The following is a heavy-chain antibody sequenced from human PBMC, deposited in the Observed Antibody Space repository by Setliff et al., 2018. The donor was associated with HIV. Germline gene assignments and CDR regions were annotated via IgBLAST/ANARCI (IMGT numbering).Heavy chain of an antibody. J-gene: IGHJ4*02. CDR2: ISSSSSTI. D-gene: IGHD6-13*01. CDR1: GFTFDRYW. Sequence: GGSLRLSCAASGFTFDRYWMHWVRQAPGKGLVWVSYISSSSSTIYYADSVKGRFSITRDNAKNSLYLQMNSLRAEDTAVYYCARDNFDGSSWYDYFDYWGQGTLVTVSS. V-gene: IGHV3-48*04. CDR3: ARDNFDGSSWYDYFDY.